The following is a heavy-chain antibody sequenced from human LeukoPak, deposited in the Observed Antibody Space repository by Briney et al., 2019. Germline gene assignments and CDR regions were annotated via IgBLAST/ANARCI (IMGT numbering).Heavy chain of an antibody. J-gene: IGHJ4*02. Sequence: PGGSLRLSCAASGFTFDDYAMHWVRQAPGKGLEWVSGISWNSGSIGYADSVKGRFTISRDNAKNSLYLQMNSLRAEDTALYYCAKDLDNGSGSWGVDYWGQGTLVTVSS. V-gene: IGHV3-9*01. CDR1: GFTFDDYA. CDR3: AKDLDNGSGSWGVDY. CDR2: ISWNSGSI. D-gene: IGHD3-10*01.